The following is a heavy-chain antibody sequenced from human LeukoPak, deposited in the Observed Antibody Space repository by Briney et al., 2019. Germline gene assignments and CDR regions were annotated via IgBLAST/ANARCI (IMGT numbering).Heavy chain of an antibody. Sequence: GGSLRLSCAASGFTFSGYWMHWVRQAPGKGLVWVSCINSGGSTTTYADSVKGRFTISRDNAKNTLYLEMNSLRAEDTAVYYCARDAASCGGDCPEWFDPWGQGTLVTVSS. D-gene: IGHD2-21*02. J-gene: IGHJ5*02. CDR1: GFTFSGYW. V-gene: IGHV3-74*01. CDR2: INSGGSTT. CDR3: ARDAASCGGDCPEWFDP.